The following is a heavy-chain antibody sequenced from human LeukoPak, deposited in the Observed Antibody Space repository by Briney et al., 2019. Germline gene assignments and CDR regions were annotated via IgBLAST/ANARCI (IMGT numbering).Heavy chain of an antibody. CDR2: ISGSGGST. V-gene: IGHV3-23*01. CDR3: AKANSRYCRGGSCYSDYFDY. Sequence: GGSLRLSCAASGFTFSSYAMSWVRQAPGKGLEWVSAISGSGGSTYYADSVKGRFTISRDNSKNTLYLQMNSLRAEDTAVYYCAKANSRYCRGGSCYSDYFDYWGQGTLVTVSS. D-gene: IGHD2-15*01. J-gene: IGHJ4*02. CDR1: GFTFSSYA.